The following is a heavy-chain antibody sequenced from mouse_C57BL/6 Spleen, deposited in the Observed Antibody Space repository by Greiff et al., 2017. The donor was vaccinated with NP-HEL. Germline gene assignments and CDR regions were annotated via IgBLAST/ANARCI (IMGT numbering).Heavy chain of an antibody. J-gene: IGHJ1*03. CDR2: LYPGDGDT. Sequence: QVQLQQSGPELVKPGASVKISCKASGYAFSSSWMNWVKQRPGKGLEWIGRLYPGDGDTNYNGKFKGKATLTADKSSSTAYMQLSSLTSEDSAVYFCAREIYYGSSLYWYFDVWGTGTTVTVSS. V-gene: IGHV1-82*01. CDR1: GYAFSSSW. CDR3: AREIYYGSSLYWYFDV. D-gene: IGHD1-1*01.